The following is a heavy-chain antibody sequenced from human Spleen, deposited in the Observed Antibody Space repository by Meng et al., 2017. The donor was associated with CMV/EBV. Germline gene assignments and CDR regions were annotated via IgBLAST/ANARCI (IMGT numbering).Heavy chain of an antibody. Sequence: RGLLRLSCAASGATFDEYAMHWVRQAPGKGLEWVSLISWDGGSTYYADSVKGRFTISRDNSKNSLYLQMNSLRAEDTALYYCARSSSNCTVDPDCYGMDVWGQGTTVTVSS. V-gene: IGHV3-43D*03. D-gene: IGHD6-13*01. CDR2: ISWDGGST. CDR1: GATFDEYA. J-gene: IGHJ6*02. CDR3: ARSSSNCTVDPDCYGMDV.